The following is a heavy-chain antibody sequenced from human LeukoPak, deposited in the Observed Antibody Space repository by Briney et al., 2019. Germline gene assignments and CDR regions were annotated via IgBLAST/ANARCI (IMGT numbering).Heavy chain of an antibody. V-gene: IGHV4-34*01. Sequence: SETLSLTCAVYGGSFSGYYWSWIRQPPGKGLEWIGEINHSGSTNYNPSLKSRVTISVDTSKNQFSLKLSSVTAADTAVYYCARSGTLGYCSSTSCYVPRVTFDYFDYWGQGTLVTVSS. J-gene: IGHJ4*02. CDR2: INHSGST. D-gene: IGHD2-2*01. CDR1: GGSFSGYY. CDR3: ARSGTLGYCSSTSCYVPRVTFDYFDY.